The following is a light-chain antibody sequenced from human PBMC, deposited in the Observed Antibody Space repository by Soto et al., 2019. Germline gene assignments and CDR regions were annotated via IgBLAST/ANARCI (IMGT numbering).Light chain of an antibody. V-gene: IGKV3-20*01. CDR3: HQYGSSPWT. CDR1: QTVSSAR. J-gene: IGKJ1*01. Sequence: EIVLTQSPCTLSLSPGERATLSCRASQTVSSARLAWFQQKPGQAPRLLIYGASSRAPGIPDRFSGSGSETDFTLTITRLESEDFAVYSCHQYGSSPWTFGQGTKVEIK. CDR2: GAS.